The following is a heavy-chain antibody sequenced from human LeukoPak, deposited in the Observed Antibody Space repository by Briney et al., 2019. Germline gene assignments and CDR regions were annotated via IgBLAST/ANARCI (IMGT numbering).Heavy chain of an antibody. CDR2: INSDGSST. CDR3: ASIGIAVADTFDN. D-gene: IGHD6-19*01. CDR1: GFTFSSYW. J-gene: IGHJ4*02. Sequence: GGSLRLSCAASGFTFSSYWMHWVRQAPGKGLVWVSRINSDGSSTRYADSVKGRFTISRDNAKNTLYLQMNSLRAEDTAVYYCASIGIAVADTFDNWGQGTLVTVSS. V-gene: IGHV3-74*01.